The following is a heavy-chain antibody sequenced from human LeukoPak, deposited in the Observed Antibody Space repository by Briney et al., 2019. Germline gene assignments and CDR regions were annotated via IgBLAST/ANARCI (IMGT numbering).Heavy chain of an antibody. CDR2: INPSGGST. CDR1: GYTFTSYY. V-gene: IGHV1-46*01. CDR3: ARDLKRQDVAPIDMATTGDGDY. J-gene: IGHJ4*02. D-gene: IGHD5-24*01. Sequence: EASVKASCKASGYTFTSYYIHWVRQAPGQGLEWMGVINPSGGSTNYAQKFQGRVTMTRDTSTSTVYMELSSLRSEDTAVYYCARDLKRQDVAPIDMATTGDGDYWGQGTLVTVSS.